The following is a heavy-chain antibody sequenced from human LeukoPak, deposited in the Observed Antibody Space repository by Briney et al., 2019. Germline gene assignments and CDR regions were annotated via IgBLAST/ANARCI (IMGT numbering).Heavy chain of an antibody. Sequence: GGSLRLSCAASGFTFSSYEMNWVRQAPGKGLEWVSYISSSGSTIYYADSVKGRFTISRDNAKNSLYLQMNSLRAEDTVVYYCARVIYGSGSYYRPGFDYWGQGTLVTVSS. V-gene: IGHV3-48*03. CDR3: ARVIYGSGSYYRPGFDY. CDR1: GFTFSSYE. CDR2: ISSSGSTI. D-gene: IGHD3-10*01. J-gene: IGHJ4*02.